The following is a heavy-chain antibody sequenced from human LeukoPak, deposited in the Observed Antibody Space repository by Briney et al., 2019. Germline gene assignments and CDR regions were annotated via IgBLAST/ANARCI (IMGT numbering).Heavy chain of an antibody. D-gene: IGHD6-19*01. CDR1: GGSFSGYY. J-gene: IGHJ6*03. Sequence: SETLSLTCAVYGGSFSGYYWSWIRQPPGKGLEWIGEINHSGSTNYNPSLKSRITISVDTSKNQFSLKLSSVTAADTAVYYCARGQSSGWYGRSYYYYYMDVWGKGTTVTVSS. CDR2: INHSGST. V-gene: IGHV4-34*01. CDR3: ARGQSSGWYGRSYYYYYMDV.